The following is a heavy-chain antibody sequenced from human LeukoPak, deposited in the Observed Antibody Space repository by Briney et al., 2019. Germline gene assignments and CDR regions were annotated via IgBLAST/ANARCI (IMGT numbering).Heavy chain of an antibody. CDR2: ISGSGGST. D-gene: IGHD6-19*01. V-gene: IGHV3-23*01. CDR1: GFTFSSYA. CDR3: AKARSSGWLPGDY. Sequence: GGSLRLSCAASGFTFSSYAMSWVRQAPGKGLEWVSAISGSGGSTYYADSVKGRFTISRDNSKNTLCLQMNSLRAEDTAVYYCAKARSSGWLPGDYWGQGTLVTVSS. J-gene: IGHJ4*02.